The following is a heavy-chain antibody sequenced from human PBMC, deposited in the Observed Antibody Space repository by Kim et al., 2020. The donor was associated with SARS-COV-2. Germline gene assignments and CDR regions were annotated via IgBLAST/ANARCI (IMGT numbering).Heavy chain of an antibody. J-gene: IGHJ4*02. V-gene: IGHV3-23*01. CDR3: AKDHPSSGWPAFDS. Sequence: GGSLRLSCVASGFTFTSRAMSWVRQAPGKGPEWVASINNGGNPYYADSVTGRFTISRDITKDTLYLQMHSLRVEDTAPYYCAKDHPSSGWPAFDSWGQGT. D-gene: IGHD6-19*01. CDR2: INNGGNP. CDR1: GFTFTSRA.